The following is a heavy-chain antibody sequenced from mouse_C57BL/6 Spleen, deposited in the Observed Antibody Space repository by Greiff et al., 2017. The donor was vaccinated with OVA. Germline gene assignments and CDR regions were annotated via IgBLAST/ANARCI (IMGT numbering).Heavy chain of an antibody. CDR1: GYTFTDYE. V-gene: IGHV1-15*01. Sequence: VQLQQSGAELVRPGASVTLSCKASGYTFTDYEMHWVKQTPVHGLEWIGAIDPETGGTAYNQKFKGKAILTADKSSSTAYMELRSLTSEDSAVYYCTRDLFITTVVAPFAYWGQGTLVTVSA. J-gene: IGHJ3*01. CDR3: TRDLFITTVVAPFAY. CDR2: IDPETGGT. D-gene: IGHD1-1*01.